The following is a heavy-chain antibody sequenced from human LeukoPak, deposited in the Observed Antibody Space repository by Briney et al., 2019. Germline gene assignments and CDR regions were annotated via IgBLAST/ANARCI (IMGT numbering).Heavy chain of an antibody. D-gene: IGHD3-3*01. CDR2: IYHSGST. CDR3: ARGGRHRFLEWLLSSPVSYFDY. CDR1: GGSFSGYY. Sequence: SETLSLTCAVYGGSFSGYYWSWIRQPPGKGLEWIGYIYHSGSTYYNPSLKSRVTISVDRSKNQSSLKLSSVTAADTAVYYCARGGRHRFLEWLLSSPVSYFDYWGQGTLVTVSS. V-gene: IGHV4-34*01. J-gene: IGHJ4*02.